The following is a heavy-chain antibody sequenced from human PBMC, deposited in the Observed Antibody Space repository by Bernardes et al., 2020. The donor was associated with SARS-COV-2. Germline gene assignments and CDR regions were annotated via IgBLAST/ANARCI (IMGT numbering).Heavy chain of an antibody. CDR1: GISFSNYA. J-gene: IGHJ4*02. CDR2: ITGNGDIT. CDR3: AKEAIDVNGGPSALVY. D-gene: IGHD3-16*01. V-gene: IGHV3-23*01. Sequence: GGSLRLSCVASGISFSNYAMSWVRQAPGRGLEWVSVITGNGDITYYADSVKGRFTISRDNSKNTLYLQMNSLRTEDTAMYYCAKEAIDVNGGPSALVYWGQGNLVTVSS.